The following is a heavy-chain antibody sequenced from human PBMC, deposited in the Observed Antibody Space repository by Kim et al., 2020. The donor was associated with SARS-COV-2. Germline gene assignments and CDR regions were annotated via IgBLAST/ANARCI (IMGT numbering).Heavy chain of an antibody. J-gene: IGHJ3*01. D-gene: IGHD2-21*02. CDR1: RFIISNYG. Sequence: GGSLRLSCAASRFIISNYGLYWVRQAPGKGLEWVAVMSPDDSKTYYVDSVKGRFTISRDNSKNTLYLQMNSLRDEDTAVYYCSKGSLRRRVALFSAVAF. CDR3: SKGSLRRRVALFSAVAF. CDR2: MSPDDSKT. V-gene: IGHV3-30*18.